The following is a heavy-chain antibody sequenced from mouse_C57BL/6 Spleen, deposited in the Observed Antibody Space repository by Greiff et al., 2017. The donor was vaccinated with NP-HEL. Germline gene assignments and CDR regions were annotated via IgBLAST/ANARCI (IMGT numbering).Heavy chain of an antibody. CDR2: ISYDGSN. J-gene: IGHJ1*03. CDR1: GYSITSGYY. CDR3: ARRDDYDGYFDV. Sequence: EVKLMESGPGLVKPSQSLSLTCSVTGYSITSGYYWNWIRQFPGNKLEWMGYISYDGSNNYNPSLKNRISITRDTSKNQFFLKLNSVTTEDTATYYCARRDDYDGYFDVWGTGTTVTVSS. V-gene: IGHV3-6*01. D-gene: IGHD2-4*01.